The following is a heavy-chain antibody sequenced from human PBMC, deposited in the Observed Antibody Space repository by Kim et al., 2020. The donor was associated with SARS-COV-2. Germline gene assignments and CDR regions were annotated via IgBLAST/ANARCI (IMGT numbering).Heavy chain of an antibody. D-gene: IGHD2-2*02. Sequence: SVTGRFTISRDNSKTTVYLQMNSLRAEDTAAYYCAKGGVPAATPTDYWGQGTLVTVSS. J-gene: IGHJ4*02. CDR3: AKGGVPAATPTDY. V-gene: IGHV3-23*03.